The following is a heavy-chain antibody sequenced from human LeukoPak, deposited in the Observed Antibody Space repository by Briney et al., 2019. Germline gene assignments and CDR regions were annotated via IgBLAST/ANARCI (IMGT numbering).Heavy chain of an antibody. D-gene: IGHD6-13*01. CDR1: GGTFSSYY. V-gene: IGHV1-69*13. J-gene: IGHJ5*02. Sequence: ASVKVSCKASGGTFSSYYISWVRQAPGQGLEWMGWTNPIFGTANYAQKFQGRVTITADESTSTAYMELSSLRSEDTAVYYCASTDAGYSSSWRLGWFDPWGQGTLVTVSS. CDR3: ASTDAGYSSSWRLGWFDP. CDR2: TNPIFGTA.